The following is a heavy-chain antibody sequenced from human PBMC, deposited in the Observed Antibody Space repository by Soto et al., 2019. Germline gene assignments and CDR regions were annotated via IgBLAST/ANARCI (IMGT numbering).Heavy chain of an antibody. D-gene: IGHD3-3*01. CDR1: GYTFTSYG. CDR3: ARDFWSGYSTEYNWFDP. Sequence: GASVKVSCKASGYTFTSYGIGWVRQAPGQGLEWMGWISAYNGNTNYAQKLQGRVTMTTDTSTSTAYMELRSLRSDDTAVYYCARDFWSGYSTEYNWFDPWGQGTLVTVSS. J-gene: IGHJ5*02. CDR2: ISAYNGNT. V-gene: IGHV1-18*01.